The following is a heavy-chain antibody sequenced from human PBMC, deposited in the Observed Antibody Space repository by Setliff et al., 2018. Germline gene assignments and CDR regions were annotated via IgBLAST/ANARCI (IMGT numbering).Heavy chain of an antibody. Sequence: ASVKVSCEASGYTFTNYGFTWVRQAPGQGLEWMGWINTDTGNPTSAQGFTGRFVFSLDTSVSTAYLQISSLKAEDTALYYCARVGTGSLPDYWGQGTLVTV. J-gene: IGHJ4*02. CDR2: INTDTGNP. CDR1: GYTFTNYG. V-gene: IGHV7-4-1*02. CDR3: ARVGTGSLPDY. D-gene: IGHD1-1*01.